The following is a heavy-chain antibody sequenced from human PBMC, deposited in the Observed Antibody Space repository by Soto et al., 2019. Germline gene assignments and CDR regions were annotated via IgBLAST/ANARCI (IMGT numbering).Heavy chain of an antibody. V-gene: IGHV4-4*02. CDR3: ARAPDLEWLFGGNDYMDYYYGMDV. J-gene: IGHJ6*02. Sequence: SETLSLTCAVSGGSISSSNWWSWVRQPPGKGLEWIGEIYHSGSTNYNPSLKSRVTISVDKSKNQFSLKLSSVTAADTAVYYCARAPDLEWLFGGNDYMDYYYGMDVWGQGTTVT. CDR1: GGSISSSNW. CDR2: IYHSGST. D-gene: IGHD3-3*01.